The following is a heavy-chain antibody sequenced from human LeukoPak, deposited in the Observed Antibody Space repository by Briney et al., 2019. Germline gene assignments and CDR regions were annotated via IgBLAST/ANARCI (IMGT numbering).Heavy chain of an antibody. CDR1: GFSITTDYY. CDR2: IFRIGST. V-gene: IGHV4-38-2*02. J-gene: IGHJ4*02. D-gene: IGHD2-21*02. Sequence: SETLSLTCTVSGFSITTDYYWAWIRQPPGKGLEWIGTIFRIGSTYYNPSLKSRVTISVDTSKNQFSLKLSSVTAADTAVYYCARVDVVVTAPYYFDYWGQGTLVTVSS. CDR3: ARVDVVVTAPYYFDY.